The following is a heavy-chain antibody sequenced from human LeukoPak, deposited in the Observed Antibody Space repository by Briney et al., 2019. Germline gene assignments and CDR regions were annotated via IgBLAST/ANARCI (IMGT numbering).Heavy chain of an antibody. CDR2: LSKSGNT. D-gene: IGHD3-9*01. Sequence: SETLSLTCTVSGGSISSYYWSWVRLPPGKGLEWIGYLSKSGNTNYSPSLKSRVTIFGDTSKNQFFLKLSSVTAADTAVYYCARARYVNSFYAFDIWGQGTLVTVSS. J-gene: IGHJ3*02. CDR1: GGSISSYY. V-gene: IGHV4-59*01. CDR3: ARARYVNSFYAFDI.